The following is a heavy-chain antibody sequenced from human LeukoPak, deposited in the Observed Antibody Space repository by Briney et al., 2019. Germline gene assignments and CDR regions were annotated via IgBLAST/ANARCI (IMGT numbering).Heavy chain of an antibody. Sequence: ASVKVSCKASGYTFSDYYIHWVRQAPGQGLEWMGWINPNSGGTDYAQKFQGRVTMTRDTSNNTAYMDLSRLTSDDTAVYYCARAYCSTTTCPRGYYHYSVDVWGKGTTVTVSS. CDR1: GYTFSDYY. CDR3: ARAYCSTTTCPRGYYHYSVDV. CDR2: INPNSGGT. D-gene: IGHD2-2*01. J-gene: IGHJ6*03. V-gene: IGHV1-2*02.